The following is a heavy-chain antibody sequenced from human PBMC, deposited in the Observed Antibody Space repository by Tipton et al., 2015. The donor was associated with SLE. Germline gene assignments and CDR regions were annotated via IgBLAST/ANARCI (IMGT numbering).Heavy chain of an antibody. V-gene: IGHV4-59*01. CDR3: ARGYTPDGFEL. D-gene: IGHD5-18*01. CDR1: GGSISTFY. J-gene: IGHJ3*01. CDR2: IFHSDNT. Sequence: TLSLTCTVSGGSISTFYWTWIRQPPGKGLEWIGYIFHSDNTNYNPSLKSRVTISVDTSKNQFSLELNSVTAADTAVYYCARGYTPDGFELWGPGTMVTVSS.